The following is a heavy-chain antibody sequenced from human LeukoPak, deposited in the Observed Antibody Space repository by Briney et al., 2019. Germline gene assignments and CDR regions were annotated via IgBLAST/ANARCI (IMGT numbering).Heavy chain of an antibody. CDR1: GFTFSIYS. CDR2: ISSSSSYI. D-gene: IGHD3-22*01. V-gene: IGHV3-21*01. Sequence: KTGGSLRLSCAASGFTFSIYSMNWVRQAPGKGLEWVSSISSSSSYIYYADSVKGRFTISRDNAKNSLYLQMNSLRAEDTAVYYCARGDYYDSSEPLCYWGQGTLVTVSS. CDR3: ARGDYYDSSEPLCY. J-gene: IGHJ4*02.